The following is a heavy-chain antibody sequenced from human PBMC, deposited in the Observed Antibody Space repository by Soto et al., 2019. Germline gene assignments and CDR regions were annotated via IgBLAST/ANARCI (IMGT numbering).Heavy chain of an antibody. CDR1: GGSISSGDYY. Sequence: SETLSLTCTVSGGSISSGDYYWSWIRQPPGKGLEWIGYIYYSGSTYYNPSLKSRVTISVDTSKNQFSLKLSSVTAADTAVYYCAREKSLRITMIVVVGGAFDIWGQGTMVT. CDR2: IYYSGST. J-gene: IGHJ3*02. CDR3: AREKSLRITMIVVVGGAFDI. V-gene: IGHV4-30-4*01. D-gene: IGHD3-22*01.